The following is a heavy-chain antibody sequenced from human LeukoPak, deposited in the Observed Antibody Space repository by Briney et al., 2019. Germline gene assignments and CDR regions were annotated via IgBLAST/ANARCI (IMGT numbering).Heavy chain of an antibody. CDR1: GFTLNHYV. Sequence: GGSLRLSCAASGFTLNHYVMTWVRQAPGKGPEWISAISESSSSIYYADSVKGRFTISRDNSKNTLYLDMNSLRAGDTAIYYCAKGGQSYYTYYYMDVWGKGTPVSVSS. CDR2: ISESSSSI. J-gene: IGHJ6*03. D-gene: IGHD3-16*01. V-gene: IGHV3-23*01. CDR3: AKGGQSYYTYYYMDV.